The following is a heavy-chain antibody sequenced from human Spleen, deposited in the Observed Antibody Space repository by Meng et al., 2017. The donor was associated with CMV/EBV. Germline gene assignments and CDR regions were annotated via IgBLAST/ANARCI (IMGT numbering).Heavy chain of an antibody. CDR3: ARSESLDH. V-gene: IGHV1-46*01. CDR1: GYTFTSYY. CDR2: INPVSGVT. J-gene: IGHJ4*02. Sequence: ASVKVSCKASGYTFTSYYIHWVRQAPGQGREWMGIINPVSGVTTYAQKFQGRVTMARDTSTTTVYMEMSSLRSDDTAVFYCARSESLDHWGQGTLVTVSS.